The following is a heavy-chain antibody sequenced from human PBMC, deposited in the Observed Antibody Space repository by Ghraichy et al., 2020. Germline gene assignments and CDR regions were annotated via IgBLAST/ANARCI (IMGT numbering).Heavy chain of an antibody. Sequence: SETLSLTCAVYGGSFSGYYWSWIRQPPGKGLEWIGEINHSGSTNYNPSLKSRVTISVDTSKNQFSLKLSSVTAADTAVYYCARGRGYCSGGSCYNNWFDPWGQGTLVTVSS. CDR2: INHSGST. D-gene: IGHD2-15*01. J-gene: IGHJ5*02. V-gene: IGHV4-34*01. CDR1: GGSFSGYY. CDR3: ARGRGYCSGGSCYNNWFDP.